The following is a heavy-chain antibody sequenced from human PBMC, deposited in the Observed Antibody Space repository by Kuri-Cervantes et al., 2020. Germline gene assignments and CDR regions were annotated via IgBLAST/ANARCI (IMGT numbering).Heavy chain of an antibody. V-gene: IGHV3-33*01. CDR2: IWYDGSNR. CDR3: ARIGYGFSCGNGFDY. D-gene: IGHD4-23*01. J-gene: IGHJ4*02. CDR1: GFTLSSYG. Sequence: GGSLRFSCAPSGFTLSSYGLHWVRQAPGKGLEWVAVIWYDGSNRYYADSVKGRFSISRGNSKNTLYLQINSLRAEETAVYFCARIGYGFSCGNGFDYWGQGTLVTVSS.